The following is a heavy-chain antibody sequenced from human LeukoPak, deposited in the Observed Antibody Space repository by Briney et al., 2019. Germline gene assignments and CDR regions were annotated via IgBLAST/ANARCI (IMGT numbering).Heavy chain of an antibody. Sequence: ASVKVFCKASGYTFTSYDINWVRRATGQGLEWMGWMNPNSGNTGYAQKFQGRVTMTRTTSISTAYMELSSLRSEDTAVYYCARSITIFGANWFDPWGQGTLVTVSS. D-gene: IGHD3-3*01. V-gene: IGHV1-8*01. CDR2: MNPNSGNT. CDR3: ARSITIFGANWFDP. J-gene: IGHJ5*02. CDR1: GYTFTSYD.